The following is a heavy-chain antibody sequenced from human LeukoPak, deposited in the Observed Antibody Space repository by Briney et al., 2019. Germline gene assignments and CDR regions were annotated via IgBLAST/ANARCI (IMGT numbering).Heavy chain of an antibody. J-gene: IGHJ5*02. V-gene: IGHV1-2*06. CDR1: GYTFTGYS. D-gene: IGHD3-3*01. Sequence: ASVKVSCKASGYTFTGYSMHWVRQAPGQGLEWMGRINPNSGGTNYAQKFQGRVTMTRDTSISTAYMELSRLRSDDTAVYYCARTYYDFWSGYWNNWFDPWGQGTLVTVSS. CDR2: INPNSGGT. CDR3: ARTYYDFWSGYWNNWFDP.